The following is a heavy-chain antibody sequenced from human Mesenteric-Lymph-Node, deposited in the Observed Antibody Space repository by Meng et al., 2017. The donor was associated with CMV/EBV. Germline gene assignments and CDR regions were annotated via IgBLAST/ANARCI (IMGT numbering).Heavy chain of an antibody. Sequence: ASVPVSCQTSVYSFTKCGVRWVRQAAGQGLEWMGWISAYNGNRNYAQKFQGRIIMTTDTSTSTAYVELRSLRPDDTAVYYCASGGLGGGVPAAYQDIYFDYWGQGTLVTVSS. V-gene: IGHV1-18*01. D-gene: IGHD2-2*01. J-gene: IGHJ4*02. CDR2: ISAYNGNR. CDR1: VYSFTKCG. CDR3: ASGGLGGGVPAAYQDIYFDY.